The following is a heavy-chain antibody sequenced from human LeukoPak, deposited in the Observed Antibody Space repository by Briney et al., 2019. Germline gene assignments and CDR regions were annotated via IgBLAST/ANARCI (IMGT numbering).Heavy chain of an antibody. CDR3: ARPSDLVVAQAAIYFDY. J-gene: IGHJ4*02. CDR2: INHSGST. V-gene: IGHV4-34*01. D-gene: IGHD2-2*01. CDR1: GGSFSGYY. Sequence: SETLSLTCAVYGGSFSGYYWSWIRQPPGKGLEWMGEINHSGSTNYNPSLNSRGTISVDTSKNQFSLKLRSVTADDKAVYYCARPSDLVVAQAAIYFDYWGQGTLVTVSS.